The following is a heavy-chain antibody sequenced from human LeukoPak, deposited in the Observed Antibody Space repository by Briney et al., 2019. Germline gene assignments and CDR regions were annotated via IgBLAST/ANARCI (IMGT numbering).Heavy chain of an antibody. CDR2: IRSKANSYAT. D-gene: IGHD1/OR15-1a*01. V-gene: IGHV3-73*01. CDR1: GFTFSGSA. J-gene: IGHJ4*02. CDR3: TRPPLNSEDPYFDY. Sequence: GGSLRLSCAASGFTFSGSAMHWVRQASGKGLERVGRIRSKANSYATAYAASVKGRFTISGDDSKNTAYLQMNSLKTEDTAVYYCTRPPLNSEDPYFDYWGQGTLVTVSS.